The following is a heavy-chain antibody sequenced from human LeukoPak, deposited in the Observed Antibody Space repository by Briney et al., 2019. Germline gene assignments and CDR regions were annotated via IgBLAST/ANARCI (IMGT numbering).Heavy chain of an antibody. D-gene: IGHD2-2*01. Sequence: ASVKVSCKASGGTFSSYAISWVRQAPGQGLEWMGWINTNTGNPTYAQGFTGRFVFSLDTSVSTAYLQISSLKAEDTAVYYCARDKHRCTSTSCYDAFHIWGQGTMVTVSS. CDR2: INTNTGNP. J-gene: IGHJ3*02. V-gene: IGHV7-4-1*02. CDR3: ARDKHRCTSTSCYDAFHI. CDR1: GGTFSSYA.